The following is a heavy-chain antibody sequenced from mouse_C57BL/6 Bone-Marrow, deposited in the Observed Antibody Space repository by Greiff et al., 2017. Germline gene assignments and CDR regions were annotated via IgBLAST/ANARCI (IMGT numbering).Heavy chain of an antibody. CDR1: GYSFTSYD. CDR3: ATWGGRPAY. CDR2: IYPRDGYT. V-gene: IGHV1-85*01. Sequence: VNVVESGPELVEPGASVKLSCKASGYSFTSYDINWVKQRPGQGLEWIGWIYPRDGYTEYNEKFKAKATLTVDTSSSTAFMEFHSLTSEDSAVYFCATWGGRPAYWGQGTLVTVSA. D-gene: IGHD1-2*01. J-gene: IGHJ3*01.